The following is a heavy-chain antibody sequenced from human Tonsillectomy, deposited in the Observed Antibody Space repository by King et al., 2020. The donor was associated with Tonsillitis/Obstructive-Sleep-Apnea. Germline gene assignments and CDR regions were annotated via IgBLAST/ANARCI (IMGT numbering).Heavy chain of an antibody. J-gene: IGHJ4*02. V-gene: IGHV1-46*01. Sequence: QLVQSGAEVKKPGASVKVSCKASGYTFTSYYVHWVRQAPGQGLEWRGIINPSGGSTSYAQKFQGRVTMTRDTSTSTVYMELSSLRSEDTAVYYCARAPETPRAFDYWGQGTLVTVSS. CDR1: GYTFTSYY. CDR2: INPSGGST. CDR3: ARAPETPRAFDY.